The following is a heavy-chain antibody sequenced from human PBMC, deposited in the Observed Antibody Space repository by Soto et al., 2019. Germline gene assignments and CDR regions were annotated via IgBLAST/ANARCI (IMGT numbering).Heavy chain of an antibody. J-gene: IGHJ4*02. CDR3: ARVDDAVQWPGAVDS. CDR1: CGSISNSGIY. CDR2: INYRGNI. Sequence: LQLQESGPGVATPLGTLSLTSSVSCGSISNSGIYWGWIRQAPDKGLQWIATINYRGNIYYNPSLKSRATLSVDTTVNQFALTLSSVTAADTAVYFCARVDDAVQWPGAVDSWRQGTLVTVSS. V-gene: IGHV4-39*01. D-gene: IGHD1-1*01.